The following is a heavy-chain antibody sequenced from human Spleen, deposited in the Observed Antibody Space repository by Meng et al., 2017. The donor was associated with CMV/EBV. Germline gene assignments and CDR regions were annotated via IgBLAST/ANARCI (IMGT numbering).Heavy chain of an antibody. J-gene: IGHJ6*02. D-gene: IGHD2-2*01. V-gene: IGHV3-23*01. CDR2: ISGSGGST. CDR3: ARAAFCSSSTCWYGMDV. CDR1: GFTFSSYA. Sequence: GGSLRLSCAASGFTFSSYAMSWVRQAPGKGLEWVSAISGSGGSTYYADSVKGRFTISRDNSMDTMYLQMNSLRPEDTAVYYCARAAFCSSSTCWYGMDVWGPGTTVTVSS.